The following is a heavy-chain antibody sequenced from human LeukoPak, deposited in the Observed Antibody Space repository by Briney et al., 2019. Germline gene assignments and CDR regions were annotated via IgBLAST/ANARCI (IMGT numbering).Heavy chain of an antibody. Sequence: GGSLRLSCVGSGFTFASYAMTWVRLAPGKGLEWVASIRGGGSYGNYADSVRGRFTISTDNSRNTLYLQMDSLRADDTAVYYCGRDPNGDYVGAFEFWGQGTLGSVSS. CDR3: GRDPNGDYVGAFEF. CDR1: GFTFASYA. V-gene: IGHV3-23*01. J-gene: IGHJ3*01. D-gene: IGHD4-17*01. CDR2: IRGGGSYG.